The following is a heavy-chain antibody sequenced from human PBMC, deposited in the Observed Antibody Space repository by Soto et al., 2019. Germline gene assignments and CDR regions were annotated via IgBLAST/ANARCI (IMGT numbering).Heavy chain of an antibody. D-gene: IGHD1-1*01. CDR1: GYTFTNFY. Sequence: QVQLVQSGAEVKKPGASVKVSCKASGYTFTNFYLHWVRQAPGQGLEWVVIINPTGGDTSYAQKFQGRVTMTRDPSTSTVYMELSSLRSEDTAVYYCARGEGSEYNWVKYYYGMDVWGQGTTVTVSS. V-gene: IGHV1-46*01. CDR3: ARGEGSEYNWVKYYYGMDV. J-gene: IGHJ6*02. CDR2: INPTGGDT.